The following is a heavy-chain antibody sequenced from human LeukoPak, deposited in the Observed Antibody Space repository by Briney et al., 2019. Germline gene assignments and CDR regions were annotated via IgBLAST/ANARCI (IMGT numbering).Heavy chain of an antibody. CDR3: GREAVAGPFDY. J-gene: IGHJ4*02. CDR2: IYRGFNT. Sequence: PGGSLRLSCAASGFIVSSHYMSWVRQAPGKGLEWVSVIYRGFNTYYADSVKGRFTISRDNSKNTLYLQMNSLRAEDTAMYYWGREAVAGPFDYWGQGTLVTVSS. CDR1: GFIVSSHY. D-gene: IGHD6-19*01. V-gene: IGHV3-53*01.